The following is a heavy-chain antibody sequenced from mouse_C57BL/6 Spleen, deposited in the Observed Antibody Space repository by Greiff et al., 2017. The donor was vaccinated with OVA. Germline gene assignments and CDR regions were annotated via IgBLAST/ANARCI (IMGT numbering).Heavy chain of an antibody. CDR1: GFTFSSYA. CDR2: ISDGGSYT. V-gene: IGHV5-4*01. Sequence: DVKLVESGGGLVKPGGSLKLSCAASGFTFSSYAMSWVRQTPEKRLEWVATISDGGSYTYYPDNVKGRFTISRDNAKNNLYLQMSHLKSEDTAMYYCARDQGYSNSFAYWGQGTLVTVSA. J-gene: IGHJ3*01. CDR3: ARDQGYSNSFAY. D-gene: IGHD2-5*01.